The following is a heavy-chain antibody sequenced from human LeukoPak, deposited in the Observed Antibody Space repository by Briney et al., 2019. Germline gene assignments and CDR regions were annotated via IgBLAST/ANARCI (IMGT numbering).Heavy chain of an antibody. CDR1: GFTFSSYG. CDR3: ARGTATPEY. Sequence: GRSLRLSCAASGFTFSSYGMHWVRQAPGKGLERVAVIWYDGSNKYYADSVKGRFTISRDNSKNTLYLQMNSLRAEDTAVYYCARGTATPEYWGQGTLVTVSS. J-gene: IGHJ4*02. CDR2: IWYDGSNK. D-gene: IGHD2-21*02. V-gene: IGHV3-33*01.